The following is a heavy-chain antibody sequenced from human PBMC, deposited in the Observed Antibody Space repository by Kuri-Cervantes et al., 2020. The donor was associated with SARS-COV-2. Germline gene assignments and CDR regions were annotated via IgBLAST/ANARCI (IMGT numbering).Heavy chain of an antibody. Sequence: SVKVSCKASGGTSSSYAISWVRQAPGQGLEWMGGIIPIFGTANYAQKFQGRVTIITDESTSTAYMELSSLRSEDTAVYYCARVTGDLGVGAFDIWGQGTMVTVSS. V-gene: IGHV1-69*05. CDR2: IIPIFGTA. CDR1: GGTSSSYA. D-gene: IGHD7-27*01. J-gene: IGHJ3*02. CDR3: ARVTGDLGVGAFDI.